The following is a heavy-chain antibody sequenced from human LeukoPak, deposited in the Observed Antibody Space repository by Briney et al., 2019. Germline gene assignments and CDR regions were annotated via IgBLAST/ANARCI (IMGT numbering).Heavy chain of an antibody. CDR3: ARRTGSLFYYYYYMDV. D-gene: IGHD1-1*01. CDR1: GGSISSSSYY. CDR2: IYYSGST. J-gene: IGHJ6*03. V-gene: IGHV4-39*07. Sequence: SETLSLTCTVSGGSISSSSYYWGWIRQPPGKGLEWIGSIYYSGSTNYNPSLKSRVTISVDTSKNQFSLKLSSVTAADTAVYYCARRTGSLFYYYYYMDVWGKGTTVTISS.